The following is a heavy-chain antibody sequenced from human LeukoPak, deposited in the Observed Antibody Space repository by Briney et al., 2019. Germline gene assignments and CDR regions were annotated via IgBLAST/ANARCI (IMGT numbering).Heavy chain of an antibody. CDR2: IRKDGSDI. Sequence: PGGSLRLSCAASGFTFSTYWMSRVRQAPGKGLEWVANIRKDGSDIHCVDSVKGRFTISRDNAKNSLYLEMSSLRGEDTALYYCARDTSPRIAAIYYDAFDIWGQGTMVTVSS. J-gene: IGHJ3*02. CDR1: GFTFSTYW. D-gene: IGHD6-13*01. V-gene: IGHV3-7*01. CDR3: ARDTSPRIAAIYYDAFDI.